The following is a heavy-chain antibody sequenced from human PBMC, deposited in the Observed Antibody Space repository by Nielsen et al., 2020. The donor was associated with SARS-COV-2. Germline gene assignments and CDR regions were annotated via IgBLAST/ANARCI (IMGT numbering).Heavy chain of an antibody. J-gene: IGHJ4*02. D-gene: IGHD6-6*01. CDR2: IYHSGST. CDR3: ASPKQLASGY. CDR1: GGSISSSSYY. Sequence: GSLRLSCTVSGGSISSSSYYWGWIRQPPGKGLEWIGSIYHSGSTNYNPSLKSRVTISVDTSKNQFSLKLSSVTAADTAVYYCASPKQLASGYWGQGTLVTVSS. V-gene: IGHV4-39*07.